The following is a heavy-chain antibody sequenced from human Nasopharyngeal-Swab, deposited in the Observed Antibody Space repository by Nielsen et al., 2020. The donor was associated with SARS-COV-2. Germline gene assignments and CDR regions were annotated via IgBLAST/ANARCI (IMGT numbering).Heavy chain of an antibody. J-gene: IGHJ4*02. V-gene: IGHV3-48*04. D-gene: IGHD3-10*01. CDR2: ISSSSSTI. CDR1: GFTFSSYS. Sequence: GESLKISCAASGFTFSSYSMNWVRQAPGKGLEWVSYISSSSSTIYYADSVKGRFTISRDNAKNSLYLQMNSLRAEDTAVYYCAREGITYYYGSGSYYSDYWGQGTLVTVSS. CDR3: AREGITYYYGSGSYYSDY.